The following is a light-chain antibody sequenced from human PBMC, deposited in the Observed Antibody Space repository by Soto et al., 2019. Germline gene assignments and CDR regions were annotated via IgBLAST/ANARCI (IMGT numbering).Light chain of an antibody. CDR3: KHYNSF. J-gene: IGKJ3*01. CDR1: QSISSW. Sequence: DILMTQSPSTLSASVGDRVTITCRASQSISSWLAWYQQKPGQAPKLLIYDASTLESGVPSRFSGSGSGTEFTLTISSLQPDDFATYYCKHYNSFFGPGTKVDIK. CDR2: DAS. V-gene: IGKV1-5*01.